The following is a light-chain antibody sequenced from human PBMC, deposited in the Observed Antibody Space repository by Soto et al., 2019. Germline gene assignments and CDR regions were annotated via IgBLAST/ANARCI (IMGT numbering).Light chain of an antibody. J-gene: IGLJ1*01. V-gene: IGLV2-8*01. CDR2: EVS. CDR1: SSDVGGYNY. Sequence: QSALTQPPSASGSPGQSVTISCTGTSSDVGGYNYVSWYQQHPGKAPKLMIYEVSKRPSGVPDRFSGSKSGNTASLTVSGLQAEDEADYYCSSYAGSNIVLGTGTKVTVL. CDR3: SSYAGSNIV.